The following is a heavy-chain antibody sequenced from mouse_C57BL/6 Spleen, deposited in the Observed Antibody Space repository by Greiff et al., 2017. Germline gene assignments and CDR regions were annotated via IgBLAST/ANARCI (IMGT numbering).Heavy chain of an antibody. D-gene: IGHD2-10*02. CDR1: GYTFTSYG. J-gene: IGHJ4*01. CDR2: IYPRSGNT. Sequence: QVQLQQSGAELARPGASVKLSCKASGYTFTSYGISWVKQRTGQGLEWIGEIYPRSGNTYYNEKFKGKATLTADKSSSTAYMELRSLTSEDSAVXFCATSAYGNYDYAMDYWGQGTSVTVSS. V-gene: IGHV1-81*01. CDR3: ATSAYGNYDYAMDY.